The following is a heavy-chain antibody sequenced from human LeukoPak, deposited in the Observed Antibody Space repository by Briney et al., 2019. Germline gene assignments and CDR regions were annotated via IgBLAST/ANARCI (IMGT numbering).Heavy chain of an antibody. D-gene: IGHD2-15*01. Sequence: GASVKVSCKVSGYTLSELPMHWVRQAPGKGLEWMGGFDPEKSETIYPQKLRGRVSMTEETSTGTASTGLSSLTSEDTAVYFCATGNSLGYCKGGRCFNYWGQGTQVIVSS. CDR3: ATGNSLGYCKGGRCFNY. V-gene: IGHV1-24*01. CDR2: FDPEKSET. CDR1: GYTLSELP. J-gene: IGHJ4*02.